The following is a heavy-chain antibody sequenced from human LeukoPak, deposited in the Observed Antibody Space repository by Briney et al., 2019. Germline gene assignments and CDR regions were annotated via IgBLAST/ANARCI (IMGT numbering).Heavy chain of an antibody. D-gene: IGHD2-2*01. CDR3: AHGYGQLLLRLVY. J-gene: IGHJ4*02. Sequence: PGGSLRLSCAASGFTFSSYAMSWVRQAPGKGLEWVSAISGSGGSTYYADSVKGRFTISRDNSKNTLYLQMSSLRAGDCAVYYSAHGYGQLLLRLVYWGQGTLVTVSS. CDR1: GFTFSSYA. V-gene: IGHV3-23*01. CDR2: ISGSGGST.